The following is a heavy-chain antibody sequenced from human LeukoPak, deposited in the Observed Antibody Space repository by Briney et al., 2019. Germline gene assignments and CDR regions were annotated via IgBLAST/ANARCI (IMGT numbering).Heavy chain of an antibody. CDR3: ARHISSGWSNFDY. D-gene: IGHD6-19*01. Sequence: GESLKISCKGSGCSFINYWIAWVRQMPGKGLEWMGIIYPGDSDTRYSPSFQGQVTISADRSISTAYLQWSSLKASDTAMYYCARHISSGWSNFDYWGQGTLVTVSS. CDR1: GCSFINYW. CDR2: IYPGDSDT. J-gene: IGHJ4*02. V-gene: IGHV5-51*01.